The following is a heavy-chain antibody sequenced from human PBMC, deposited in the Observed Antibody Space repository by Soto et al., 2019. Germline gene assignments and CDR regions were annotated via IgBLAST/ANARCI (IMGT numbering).Heavy chain of an antibody. CDR2: IDPSDSNT. CDR3: AIIPAVYYYYGMDV. D-gene: IGHD2-2*01. CDR1: GYSFSTYW. J-gene: IGHJ6*01. Sequence: VESLTISCKVSGYSFSTYWISWVRQMPGKGLEWMGRIDPSDSNTNYSPSFQGHVTISADKSVSTAYLQWSSLKASDTAMYYCAIIPAVYYYYGMDVWGQGTTVTVSS. V-gene: IGHV5-10-1*01.